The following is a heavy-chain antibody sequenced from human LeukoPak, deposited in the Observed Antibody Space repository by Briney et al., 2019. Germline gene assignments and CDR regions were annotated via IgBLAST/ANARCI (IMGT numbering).Heavy chain of an antibody. CDR2: IYYSGSN. CDR1: GGSISSGSYY. D-gene: IGHD3-10*01. J-gene: IGHJ4*02. V-gene: IGHV4-39*07. CDR3: ARGLITMVRGVIRPYFDY. Sequence: NPSETLSLTCTVSGGSISSGSYYWGWIRQPPGKGLEWIGSIYYSGSNYYNPSLKSRVTISVDTSKNQFSLKLSSVTAADTAVYYCARGLITMVRGVIRPYFDYWGQGTLVTVSS.